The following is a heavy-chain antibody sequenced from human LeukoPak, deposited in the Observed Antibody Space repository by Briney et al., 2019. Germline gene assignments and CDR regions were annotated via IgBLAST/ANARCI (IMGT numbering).Heavy chain of an antibody. J-gene: IGHJ4*02. CDR1: GFTFSNAW. Sequence: GGSLRLSCAASGFTFSNAWMNWVRQAPGKGLEWVGRIKSKTDGGTTDYAAPVKGRFTISRDDSKNSLSLQMHSLKSEDTAVYYCARVGVMKTTVDYWGQGVLVTVSS. CDR3: ARVGVMKTTVDY. V-gene: IGHV3-15*07. CDR2: IKSKTDGGTT. D-gene: IGHD4-11*01.